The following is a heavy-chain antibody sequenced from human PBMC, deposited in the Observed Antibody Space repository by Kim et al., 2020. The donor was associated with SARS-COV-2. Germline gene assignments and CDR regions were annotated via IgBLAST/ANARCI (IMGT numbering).Heavy chain of an antibody. Sequence: SETLSLTCAVYGGSFSGYYWSWIRQPPGKGLEWIGEINHSGSTNYNPSLKSRVTISVDTSKNQFSLKLSSVTAADTAVYYCARLTYYYDSSGYFDYWGQGTLVTVSS. J-gene: IGHJ4*02. CDR3: ARLTYYYDSSGYFDY. CDR2: INHSGST. D-gene: IGHD3-22*01. CDR1: GGSFSGYY. V-gene: IGHV4-34*01.